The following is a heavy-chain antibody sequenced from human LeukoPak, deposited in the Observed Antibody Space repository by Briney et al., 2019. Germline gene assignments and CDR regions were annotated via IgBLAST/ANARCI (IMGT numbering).Heavy chain of an antibody. D-gene: IGHD3-10*01. Sequence: SETLSLTCAVSGGSISSNSYYWGWIRQPPGKGLEWIGSIYYSGSTYYNPSLKSRVTISVDTSKNQFSLKLSSVTAADTAVYYCARRRYYYGSGHVDYWGQGTLVTVSS. CDR1: GGSISSNSYY. J-gene: IGHJ4*02. CDR3: ARRRYYYGSGHVDY. CDR2: IYYSGST. V-gene: IGHV4-39*01.